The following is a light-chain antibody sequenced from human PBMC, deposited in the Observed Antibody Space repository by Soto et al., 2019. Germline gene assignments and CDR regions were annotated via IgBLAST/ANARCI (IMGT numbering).Light chain of an antibody. V-gene: IGLV2-14*03. J-gene: IGLJ3*02. CDR3: NSYASSATGV. CDR1: SSDVGAYDY. CDR2: DVS. Sequence: QSALTQPASVSGSPGQSVTISCTGTSSDVGAYDYVSWYQQHPGKAPKLMIYDVSHRPSGVSDRFSGSKSGYTASLTISGLQAEDEADYYCNSYASSATGVFGGGTKLTVL.